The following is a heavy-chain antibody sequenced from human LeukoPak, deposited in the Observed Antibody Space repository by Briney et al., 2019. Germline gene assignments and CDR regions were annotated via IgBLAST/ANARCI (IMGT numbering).Heavy chain of an antibody. CDR1: GGSFSGYY. D-gene: IGHD2/OR15-2a*01. CDR3: TRDRDEYGYFDY. CDR2: IYYSGST. V-gene: IGHV4-31*11. J-gene: IGHJ4*02. Sequence: PSETLSLTCAVYGGSFSGYYWSWIRQHPGKGLEWIGYIYYSGSTYYNPSLKSRVTISVDTSKNQFSLKLSSVTAADTAVYYCTRDRDEYGYFDYWGQGTLVTVSS.